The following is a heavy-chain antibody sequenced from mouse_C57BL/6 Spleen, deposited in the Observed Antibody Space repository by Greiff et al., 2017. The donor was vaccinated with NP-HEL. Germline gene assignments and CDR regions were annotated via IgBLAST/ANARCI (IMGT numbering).Heavy chain of an antibody. CDR3: ARDAYYSNSTGYYFDY. Sequence: DVKLVESGGGLVKPGGSLKLSCAASGFTFSSYAMSWVRQTPEKRLEWVATISAGGSYTYYPDNVKGRFTFSRDNAKNNLYLQMSHLKSEDTAMYYCARDAYYSNSTGYYFDYWGQGTTLTVSS. CDR2: ISAGGSYT. CDR1: GFTFSSYA. V-gene: IGHV5-4*01. J-gene: IGHJ2*01. D-gene: IGHD2-5*01.